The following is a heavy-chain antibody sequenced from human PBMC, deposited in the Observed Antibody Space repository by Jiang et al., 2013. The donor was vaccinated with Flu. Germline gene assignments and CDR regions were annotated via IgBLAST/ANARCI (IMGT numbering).Heavy chain of an antibody. CDR3: VRHAFGYSGWHYFDS. J-gene: IGHJ4*02. Sequence: IGPGDSVTKYSPSFEGHVTISVDKSISTAYLQWSSLTASDTAIYYCVRHAFGYSGWHYFDSWGQGTLVTVSS. CDR2: IGPGDSVT. D-gene: IGHD6-19*01. V-gene: IGHV5-10-1*01.